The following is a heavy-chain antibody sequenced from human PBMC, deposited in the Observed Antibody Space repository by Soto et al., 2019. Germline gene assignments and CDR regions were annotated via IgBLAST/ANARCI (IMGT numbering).Heavy chain of an antibody. CDR3: ATRADIVVVPAAMVDYYYYYGMDV. J-gene: IGHJ6*02. CDR2: ISGSGGST. V-gene: IGHV3-23*01. Sequence: GGSLRLSCAASGFTFSSYAMSWVRQAPGKGLEWVSAISGSGGSTYYADSVKGRFTISRDNSKNTLYLQMNSLRAEDTAVYYCATRADIVVVPAAMVDYYYYYGMDVWGQGTTVTVSS. CDR1: GFTFSSYA. D-gene: IGHD2-2*01.